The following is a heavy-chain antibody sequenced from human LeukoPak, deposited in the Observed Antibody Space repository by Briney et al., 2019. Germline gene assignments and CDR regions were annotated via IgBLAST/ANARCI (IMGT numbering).Heavy chain of an antibody. V-gene: IGHV4-59*08. Sequence: SETLSLTCTVSSASVKTYYWSWIRQPPGKGLEWIGYIFYSGSTNYNPSLKSRVTISVDTSKNQFSLNLSSVTAADTAVSYCARHSPFYYDSSGYRAFDIWGQGTMVTVSS. J-gene: IGHJ3*02. CDR3: ARHSPFYYDSSGYRAFDI. CDR1: SASVKTYY. CDR2: IFYSGST. D-gene: IGHD3-22*01.